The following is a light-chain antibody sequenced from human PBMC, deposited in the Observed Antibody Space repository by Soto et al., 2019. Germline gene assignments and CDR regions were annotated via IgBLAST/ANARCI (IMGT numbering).Light chain of an antibody. V-gene: IGLV2-14*01. CDR3: SSCTVTSTRL. CDR1: SSDIGAFDL. Sequence: QSALTQPASVSGSPGQSITISCTGTSSDIGAFDLVSWYQQHPGKAPKVIIYDVNIRPSGVSNRFSGSKSGNTASLTISGLQAEDEADYYCSSCTVTSTRLFGTGTKLTVL. CDR2: DVN. J-gene: IGLJ1*01.